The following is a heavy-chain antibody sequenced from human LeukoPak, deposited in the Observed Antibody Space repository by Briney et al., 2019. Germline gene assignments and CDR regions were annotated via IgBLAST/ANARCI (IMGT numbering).Heavy chain of an antibody. D-gene: IGHD4-17*01. V-gene: IGHV3-21*01. Sequence: PGGSLRLPCAASGFTFSSYSMNWVRQAPGKGLEWVSSISSSSSYIYYADSVKGRFTISRDNAKNSLYLQMNSLRAEDTAVYYCARGVTYGDYLQTWGQGTLVTVSS. CDR3: ARGVTYGDYLQT. CDR1: GFTFSSYS. J-gene: IGHJ5*02. CDR2: ISSSSSYI.